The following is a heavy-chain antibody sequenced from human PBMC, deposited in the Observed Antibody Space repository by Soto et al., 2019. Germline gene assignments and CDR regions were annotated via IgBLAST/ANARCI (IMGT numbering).Heavy chain of an antibody. V-gene: IGHV4-59*11. J-gene: IGHJ5*02. Sequence: QVHLQESGPGLVSPSETLSLTCSASGGSINSHYWSWIRQPPGKGLEYIVHIYYTGDSDCNSSLKSRVTMSVDTSKNQFSLRLASVTAADTAVYFCARITCSSHRCYVAAGNWFDPWGQGILVTVSS. CDR2: IYYTGDS. CDR1: GGSINSHY. CDR3: ARITCSSHRCYVAAGNWFDP. D-gene: IGHD2-2*01.